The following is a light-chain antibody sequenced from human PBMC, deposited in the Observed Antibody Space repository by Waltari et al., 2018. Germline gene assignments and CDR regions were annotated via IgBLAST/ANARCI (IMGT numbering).Light chain of an antibody. CDR3: QQYDNWPPIT. V-gene: IGKV3-15*01. Sequence: EIVMTQSPVTLSVSPGERATLSCRASQSVSSSLAWYQQQPGQAPRLLIYGASTRATGSPARCSGSGSGTEFTLTISSLQSEDLAIYYCQQYDNWPPITFGQGTRLEIK. J-gene: IGKJ5*01. CDR1: QSVSSS. CDR2: GAS.